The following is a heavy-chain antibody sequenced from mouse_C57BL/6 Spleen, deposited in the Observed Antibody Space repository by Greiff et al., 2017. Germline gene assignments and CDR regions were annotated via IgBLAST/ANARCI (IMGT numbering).Heavy chain of an antibody. CDR2: IWWDDDK. V-gene: IGHV8-8*01. J-gene: IGHJ4*01. CDR1: GFSLSTFGMG. D-gene: IGHD2-5*01. Sequence: ESGPGILQPSQTLSLTCSFSGFSLSTFGMGVGWIRQPSGKGLEWLAHIWWDDDKYYNPALKSRLTISKDTSKNQVFLKIANVDTADTATYYCARTPAYYSNSSYAMDYWGQGTSVTVSS. CDR3: ARTPAYYSNSSYAMDY.